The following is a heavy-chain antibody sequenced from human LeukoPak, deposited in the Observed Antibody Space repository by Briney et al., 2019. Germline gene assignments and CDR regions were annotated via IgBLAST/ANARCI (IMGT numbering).Heavy chain of an antibody. D-gene: IGHD6-19*01. V-gene: IGHV3-20*04. CDR3: ARDLYSSGWFHDY. CDR1: GFTFEDYA. CDR2: INWNGGST. Sequence: PGGSLRLSCAASGFTFEDYAMSWVRQAPGKGLEWVSGINWNGGSTGYADSVKGRFTISRDNAKNSLYLQMNSLRVEDTALYYCARDLYSSGWFHDYWGQGTLVTVSS. J-gene: IGHJ4*02.